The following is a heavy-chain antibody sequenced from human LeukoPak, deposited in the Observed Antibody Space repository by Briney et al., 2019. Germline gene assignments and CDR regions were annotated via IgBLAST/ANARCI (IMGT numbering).Heavy chain of an antibody. J-gene: IGHJ4*02. V-gene: IGHV3-69-1*02. CDR3: ARALISGYCSSTSCYGFDY. CDR1: GFTFSDYY. Sequence: PGGSLRLSCAASGFTFSDYYMNWVRQASGKGLEWVSSISGRGTISYAAYVKGRCAISSDNAKNSLYLQMKSLRAEDTAGYYCARALISGYCSSTSCYGFDYGGQGTLVPVSS. D-gene: IGHD2-2*01. CDR2: ISGRGTI.